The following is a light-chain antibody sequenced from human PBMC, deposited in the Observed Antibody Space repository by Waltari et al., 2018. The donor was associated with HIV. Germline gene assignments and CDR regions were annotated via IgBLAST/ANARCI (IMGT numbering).Light chain of an antibody. V-gene: IGLV1-44*01. J-gene: IGLJ3*02. CDR1: SSNLESNT. Sequence: QSVLTQPSSASGTPGQRVAIPCSGSSSNLESNTVNWYQQLPGTAPKPLVSSNNQRPSGVPDRISGSKSGTSASLAISGLQSEDEADYYCAAWDDSLNGWVFGGGTKLTVL. CDR2: SNN. CDR3: AAWDDSLNGWV.